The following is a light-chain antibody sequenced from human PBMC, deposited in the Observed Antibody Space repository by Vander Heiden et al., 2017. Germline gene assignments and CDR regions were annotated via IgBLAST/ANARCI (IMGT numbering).Light chain of an antibody. CDR2: QDS. Sequence: SYEQTQPPPVSVSPGQTASITCSGDKLGDKYACWYQQKPGQSPVLVIYQDSKRPSGIPERFSGSNSGNTATLTISGTQAMDEADYYCQAWDSSTAMVFGGGTKLTVL. J-gene: IGLJ2*01. CDR1: KLGDKY. CDR3: QAWDSSTAMV. V-gene: IGLV3-1*01.